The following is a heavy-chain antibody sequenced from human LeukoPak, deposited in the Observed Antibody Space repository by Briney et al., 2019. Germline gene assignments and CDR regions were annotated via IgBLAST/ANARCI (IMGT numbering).Heavy chain of an antibody. J-gene: IGHJ3*02. CDR3: ARSAEWLRNAFDI. CDR2: MHNSGSS. D-gene: IGHD5-12*01. V-gene: IGHV4-59*01. Sequence: PSETLSLTCTVSGASTSHFYWNWIRQPPGKGLEWIGYMHNSGSSKHSPSLKNRVTISIDTSKNQFSLQLTSVTAADTAMYFCARSAEWLRNAFDIWGQGTMVSVSS. CDR1: GASTSHFY.